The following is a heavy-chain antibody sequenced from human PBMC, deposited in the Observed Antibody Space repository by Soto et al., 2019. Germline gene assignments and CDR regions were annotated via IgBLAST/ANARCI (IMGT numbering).Heavy chain of an antibody. CDR1: GGSVNTAPYH. CDR2: IYYTGST. J-gene: IGHJ4*02. Sequence: LPETLSLTCTVSGGSVNTAPYHWSWIRQSPRNGLEWIGNIYYTGSTNYNPSFGSRVAISLDTSNNQFSLRLTSLTAADTAVYFCARDHHSYYDTSGYYPYFDFWGQGTLVTVSS. V-gene: IGHV4-61*01. CDR3: ARDHHSYYDTSGYYPYFDF. D-gene: IGHD3-22*01.